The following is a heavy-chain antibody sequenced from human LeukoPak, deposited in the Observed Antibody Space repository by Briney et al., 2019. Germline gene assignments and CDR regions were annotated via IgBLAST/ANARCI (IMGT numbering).Heavy chain of an antibody. CDR3: ARDRWGDYPSDAFDI. CDR1: GFTFSSYS. CDR2: ISSSSSYI. Sequence: GGSLRLSCAASGFTFSSYSMNWVRQAPGKGLEWVSSISSSSSYIYYADSVKGRFTISRDNAKNSLYLQMNSLRAEDTAVYYCARDRWGDYPSDAFDIWGQGTMVTVSS. J-gene: IGHJ3*02. V-gene: IGHV3-21*01. D-gene: IGHD4-17*01.